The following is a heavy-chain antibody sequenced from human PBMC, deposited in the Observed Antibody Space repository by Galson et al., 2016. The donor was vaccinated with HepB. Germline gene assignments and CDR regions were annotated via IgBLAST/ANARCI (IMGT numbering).Heavy chain of an antibody. CDR2: IIPIFGTV. D-gene: IGHD3-22*01. V-gene: IGHV1-69*13. CDR3: VGSYYYGSSGQAFDV. Sequence: SVKVSCKVSGVTFNDYAISFVRQALGQGLEWMGGIIPIFGTVNYAQNFQGRLTITADESTSTAYMELSSLRSEDTALYFCVGSYYYGSSGQAFDVWGQGTRVTVSS. J-gene: IGHJ3*01. CDR1: GVTFNDYA.